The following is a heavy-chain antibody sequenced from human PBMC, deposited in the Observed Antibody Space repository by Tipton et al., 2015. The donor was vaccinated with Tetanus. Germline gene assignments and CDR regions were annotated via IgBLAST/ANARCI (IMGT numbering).Heavy chain of an antibody. CDR3: ARGVWFGPGPRYYFDY. V-gene: IGHV4-4*07. CDR2: IYTSGST. J-gene: IGHJ4*02. D-gene: IGHD3-10*01. Sequence: TLSLTCTVSDGSISSYYWSWIRQPAGKGLEWIGRIYTSGSTNYNPSLKSRVTMSVDTSKNQFSLKLSSVTAADTAVYYCARGVWFGPGPRYYFDYWGQGTLVTVSS. CDR1: DGSISSYY.